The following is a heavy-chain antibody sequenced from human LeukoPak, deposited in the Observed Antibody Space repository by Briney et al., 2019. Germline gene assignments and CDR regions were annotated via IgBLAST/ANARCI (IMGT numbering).Heavy chain of an antibody. CDR1: GGSISSYY. V-gene: IGHV4-59*01. Sequence: PSETLCLTCTVSGGSISSYYWSWIRQPPGKGLEWIGYIYYSGSTNYNPPLKSRVTISVDMSKNQFSLKLSSVTAADTAVYYCASLTGADWYFDLWGRGTLVTVSS. CDR2: IYYSGST. CDR3: ASLTGADWYFDL. J-gene: IGHJ2*01. D-gene: IGHD7-27*01.